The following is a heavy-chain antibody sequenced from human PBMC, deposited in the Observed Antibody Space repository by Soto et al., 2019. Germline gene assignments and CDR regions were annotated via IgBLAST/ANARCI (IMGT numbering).Heavy chain of an antibody. CDR3: ARGQGQLWIYYYGMDV. J-gene: IGHJ6*02. V-gene: IGHV1-8*02. CDR1: GGTFSSYA. CDR2: MNPNSGNT. D-gene: IGHD5-18*01. Sequence: ASVKFSCKASGGTFSSYAISWVRQATGQGLEWMGWMNPNSGNTGYAQKFQGRVTMTRNTSISTAYMELSSLRSEDTAVYYCARGQGQLWIYYYGMDVWGQGTTVTVSS.